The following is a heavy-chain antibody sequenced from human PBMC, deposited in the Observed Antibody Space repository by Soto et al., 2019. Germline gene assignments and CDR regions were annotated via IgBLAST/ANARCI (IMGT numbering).Heavy chain of an antibody. D-gene: IGHD2-2*01. CDR2: IYYSGST. J-gene: IGHJ5*02. V-gene: IGHV4-31*03. Sequence: QVQLQESGPGLVKPSQTLSLTCTVSGGSISSGGYYWSWIRQHPGKGLEWIGYIYYSGSTYYNPSLKSRVTIXXDXSXXQFSLKLSSVTAADTAVYYCARGAPPAPDGWWFDPWGQGTLVTVSS. CDR3: ARGAPPAPDGWWFDP. CDR1: GGSISSGGYY.